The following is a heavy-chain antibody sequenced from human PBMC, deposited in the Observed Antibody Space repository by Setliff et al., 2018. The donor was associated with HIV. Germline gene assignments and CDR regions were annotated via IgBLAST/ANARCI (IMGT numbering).Heavy chain of an antibody. D-gene: IGHD4-4*01. CDR3: ARVVYTYYYMDV. J-gene: IGHJ6*03. CDR2: IYYSGST. CDR1: GASISRGNYY. Sequence: SETLSLTCTVSGASISRGNYYWTWIRQRPGKGLEWIAFIYYSGSTYYSPSLESRLMISVDTSKNQFSLNMTSVTAADTAVYFCARVVYTYYYMDVWGKGTTVTVSS. V-gene: IGHV4-30-4*08.